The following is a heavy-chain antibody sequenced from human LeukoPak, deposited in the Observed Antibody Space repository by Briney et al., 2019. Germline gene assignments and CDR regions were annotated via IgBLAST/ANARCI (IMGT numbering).Heavy chain of an antibody. V-gene: IGHV4-31*03. CDR1: GGSISSGGYY. D-gene: IGHD4-23*01. CDR3: ARSTTVVEDDAFDI. J-gene: IGHJ3*02. CDR2: IYYSGST. Sequence: PSQTLSLTCTVSGGSISSGGYYWSWIRQHPGKGLEWIGYIYYSGSTYYNPSLKSRVTISVGTSKNQFSLKLSSVTAADTAVYYCARSTTVVEDDAFDIWGQGTMVTVSS.